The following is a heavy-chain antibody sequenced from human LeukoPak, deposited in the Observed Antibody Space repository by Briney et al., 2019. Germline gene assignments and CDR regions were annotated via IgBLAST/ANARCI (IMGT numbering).Heavy chain of an antibody. V-gene: IGHV3-30*04. CDR3: ARAPGYSYGYKLDY. D-gene: IGHD5-18*01. J-gene: IGHJ4*02. CDR1: GFTFSSYA. CDR2: ISYDGRNK. Sequence: GGSLRLSCAASGFTFSSYAMHWVRQAPGKGLEWVAVISYDGRNKYYADSVKGRFTISRDNSKNTLYLQMNSLRAEDTAVYYCARAPGYSYGYKLDYWGQGTLVTVSS.